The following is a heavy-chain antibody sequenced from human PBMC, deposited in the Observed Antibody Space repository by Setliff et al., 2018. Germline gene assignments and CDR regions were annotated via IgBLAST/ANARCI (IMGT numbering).Heavy chain of an antibody. J-gene: IGHJ6*03. Sequence: SETLSLTCTVSGGSISTYYWSWIRQPPGKGLEFIGYVYYSGLTNYDPSLKSRVTMSVDSSKNQFSLKLNSMTAADTAVYYCARMTGFQYIDVWGKGTTVTVSS. CDR2: VYYSGLT. D-gene: IGHD3-3*01. V-gene: IGHV4-59*01. CDR3: ARMTGFQYIDV. CDR1: GGSISTYY.